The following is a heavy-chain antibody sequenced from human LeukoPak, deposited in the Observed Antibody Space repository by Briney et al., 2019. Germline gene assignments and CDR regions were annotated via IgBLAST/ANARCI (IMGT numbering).Heavy chain of an antibody. Sequence: PGGSLRLSCAASGFTFSSYAMSWVRQAPGKGLEWVSAISGSGGSTYYADSVKGRFTISRDNSKNTLYLQMNSLRAEDTAVYYCARESTATLPATDYYGMDVWGQGTTVTVSS. CDR2: ISGSGGST. J-gene: IGHJ6*02. CDR1: GFTFSSYA. V-gene: IGHV3-23*01. D-gene: IGHD5-18*01. CDR3: ARESTATLPATDYYGMDV.